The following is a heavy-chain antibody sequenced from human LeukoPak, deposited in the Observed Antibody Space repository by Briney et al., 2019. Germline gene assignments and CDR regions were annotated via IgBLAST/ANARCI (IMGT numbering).Heavy chain of an antibody. CDR1: GHTFTTYY. V-gene: IGHV1-46*01. D-gene: IGHD1-14*01. Sequence: GASVKVSCKASGHTFTTYYVHLVRQPPGQGLKWMGAINPSGDGTNYPQRFQGRVTLTRDTSTSTVYMELSSLRSEDTAIYYCAKETPNTGWFDPWGQGTLVTVSS. J-gene: IGHJ5*02. CDR2: INPSGDGT. CDR3: AKETPNTGWFDP.